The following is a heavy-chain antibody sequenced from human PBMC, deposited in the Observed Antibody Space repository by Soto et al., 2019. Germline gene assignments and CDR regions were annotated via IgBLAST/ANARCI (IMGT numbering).Heavy chain of an antibody. CDR1: GFTFSSYV. J-gene: IGHJ6*02. Sequence: EVQLLESGGGLTQPGGSLRLSCAASGFTFSSYVMSWVRQAPGKGLEWVSTVSGGSSHTYYADSVKGRFTSSRDNSRNTLFLQMNSLRAEDTATYYCTKGPSDYYGMDVWGQGTAVTVSS. V-gene: IGHV3-23*01. CDR2: VSGGSSHT. CDR3: TKGPSDYYGMDV.